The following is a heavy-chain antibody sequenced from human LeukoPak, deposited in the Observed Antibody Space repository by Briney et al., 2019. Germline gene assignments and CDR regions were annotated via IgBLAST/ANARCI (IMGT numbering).Heavy chain of an antibody. Sequence: GGSLRLSCSVSGFTVAANYMTWVRQAPGKGLEWVSVFYSGGSAYYADSVKGRFTISRDLSTNTLFLQMISLRAEDTAVYYCATPGGSGDYPYPTYFNYWGQGTLISVSS. CDR3: ATPGGSGDYPYPTYFNY. J-gene: IGHJ4*02. CDR1: GFTVAANY. D-gene: IGHD3-10*01. CDR2: FYSGGSA. V-gene: IGHV3-53*01.